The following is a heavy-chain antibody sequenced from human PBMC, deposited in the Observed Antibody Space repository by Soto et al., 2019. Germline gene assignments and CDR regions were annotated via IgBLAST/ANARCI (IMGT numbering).Heavy chain of an antibody. D-gene: IGHD3-22*01. CDR1: AYSLTSGYY. CDR2: ISHGGST. Sequence: PQSLSLTCAVSAYSLTSGYYWGWLRQPPGKGLEWSGSISHGGSTYYNPSLNSPVTLSIDMTINHVSLILNSVTAADTAVYYCARVGPWVPYYYDSSPYTFENWFDPWGQGTLVTVSS. CDR3: ARVGPWVPYYYDSSPYTFENWFDP. V-gene: IGHV4-38-2*01. J-gene: IGHJ5*02.